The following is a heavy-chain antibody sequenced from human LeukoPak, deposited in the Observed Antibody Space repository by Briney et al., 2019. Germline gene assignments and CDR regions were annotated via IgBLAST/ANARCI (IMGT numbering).Heavy chain of an antibody. V-gene: IGHV3-48*02. CDR3: ARTEWDSHPGSFDI. Sequence: GGSLRLSCAASGFTFSSYSMNWVRQAPGKGLELISYIDVSGSTIYYADSVKGRFTISRDNAKNSLYLQMNSLRDEDTAVFYCARTEWDSHPGSFDIWGQGTMVTVSS. J-gene: IGHJ3*02. D-gene: IGHD1-26*01. CDR2: IDVSGSTI. CDR1: GFTFSSYS.